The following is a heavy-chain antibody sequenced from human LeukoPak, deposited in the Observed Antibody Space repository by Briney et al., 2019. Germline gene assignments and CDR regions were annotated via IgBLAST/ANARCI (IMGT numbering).Heavy chain of an antibody. J-gene: IGHJ4*02. CDR3: ARGPGSYRDDY. D-gene: IGHD3-10*01. CDR2: IIPIFGTA. Sequence: SVKVSCKAAGGTFSSYAISWVRQAPGQGLEWMGRIIPIFGTANYAQKFQGRVTITTDESTSTAYMELSSLRSEDTAVYYCARGPGSYRDDYWGQGTLVTVSS. V-gene: IGHV1-69*05. CDR1: GGTFSSYA.